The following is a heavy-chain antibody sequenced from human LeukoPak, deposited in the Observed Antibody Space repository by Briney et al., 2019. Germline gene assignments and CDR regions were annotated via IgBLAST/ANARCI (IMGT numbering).Heavy chain of an antibody. Sequence: KPSETLSLTCTVSGGSISSYYWSWIRQPPGKGLEWIGEINHSGSTNYNPSLKSRVTISVDTSKNQFSLKLSSVTAADTAVYYCARSYSYGHFDYWGQGTLVTVSS. CDR1: GGSISSYY. D-gene: IGHD5-18*01. J-gene: IGHJ4*02. V-gene: IGHV4-34*01. CDR3: ARSYSYGHFDY. CDR2: INHSGST.